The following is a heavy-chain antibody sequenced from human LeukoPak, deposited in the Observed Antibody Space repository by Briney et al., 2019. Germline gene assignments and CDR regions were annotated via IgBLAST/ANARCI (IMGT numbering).Heavy chain of an antibody. CDR2: ISGSGGST. J-gene: IGHJ4*02. CDR3: AKEKYYYDSIGYYWAFDY. Sequence: GGSLRLSCAASGFTFSSYAMSWVRQAPGKGLEWVSAISGSGGSTYYADSVKGRFTISRDNSKNTLYLQMNSLRAEDTAVYYCAKEKYYYDSIGYYWAFDYWGQGTLVTVSS. V-gene: IGHV3-23*01. CDR1: GFTFSSYA. D-gene: IGHD3-22*01.